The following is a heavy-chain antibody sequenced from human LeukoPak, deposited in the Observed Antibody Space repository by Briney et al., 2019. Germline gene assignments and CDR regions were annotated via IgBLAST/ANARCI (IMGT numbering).Heavy chain of an antibody. J-gene: IGHJ6*02. CDR3: ARDTYCSSTSCYVGDYYYGMDV. CDR2: IYYSGST. D-gene: IGHD2-2*01. CDR1: GGSISSYY. Sequence: SETLSLTCTVSGGSISSYYWSWIRQPPGKGLEWIGYIYYSGSTNYNPSLKSRVTISVDTSKNQFSLKLSSVTAADTAVYYCARDTYCSSTSCYVGDYYYGMDVWGQGTTVTVS. V-gene: IGHV4-59*01.